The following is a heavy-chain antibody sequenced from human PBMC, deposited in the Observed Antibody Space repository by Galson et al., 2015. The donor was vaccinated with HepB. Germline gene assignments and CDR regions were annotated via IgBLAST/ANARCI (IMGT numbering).Heavy chain of an antibody. CDR2: ISGSGGST. Sequence: SLRLSCAASGFTFSSYAMSWVRQAPGKGLEWVSAISGSGGSTYYADSVKGRFTISRDNSKNTLYLQMNSLRAEDTAVYYCAKDSGMAAAGFNDAFDIWGQGTMVTVSS. V-gene: IGHV3-23*01. J-gene: IGHJ3*02. D-gene: IGHD6-13*01. CDR1: GFTFSSYA. CDR3: AKDSGMAAAGFNDAFDI.